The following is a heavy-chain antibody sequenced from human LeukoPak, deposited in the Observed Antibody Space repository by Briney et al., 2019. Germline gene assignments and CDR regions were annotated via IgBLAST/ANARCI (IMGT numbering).Heavy chain of an antibody. V-gene: IGHV7-4-1*02. Sequence: ASVKVSCKASGYTFTGYYMHWVRQAPGQGLEWMGWINTNTGNPTYAQGFTGRFVFSLDTSVSTAYLQISSLKAEDTAVYYCARDQGSSWYGGTDYWGQGTLVTVSS. J-gene: IGHJ4*02. CDR3: ARDQGSSWYGGTDY. D-gene: IGHD6-13*01. CDR1: GYTFTGYY. CDR2: INTNTGNP.